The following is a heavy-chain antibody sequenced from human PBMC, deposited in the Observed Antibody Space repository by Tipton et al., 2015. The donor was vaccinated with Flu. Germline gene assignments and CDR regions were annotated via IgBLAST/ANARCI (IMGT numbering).Heavy chain of an antibody. D-gene: IGHD6-19*01. Sequence: TLSLTCSVSGDSIGSRYFWGWIRQPPGKGLEWIGEINHSGSTNYNPSLKSRVTISVDTSKNQFSLKLSSVTAADTAVYYCARKSLAVAARGWFDPWGQGTLVTVSS. CDR1: GDSIGSRYF. V-gene: IGHV4-34*01. CDR3: ARKSLAVAARGWFDP. J-gene: IGHJ5*02. CDR2: INHSGST.